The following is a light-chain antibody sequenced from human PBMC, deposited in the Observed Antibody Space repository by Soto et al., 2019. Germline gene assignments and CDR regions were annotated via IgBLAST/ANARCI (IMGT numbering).Light chain of an antibody. CDR3: QQYNNWTWT. CDR2: GAS. J-gene: IGKJ1*01. Sequence: EIVMTQSPATLSVSPGGRATLSCRASQSISDTLAWYQQKPGQAPRLLIHGASTRATGFPARFSGSGSGTDYTLTISSLQCEDFAVYYCQQYNNWTWTFGQGTKVEIK. V-gene: IGKV3-15*01. CDR1: QSISDT.